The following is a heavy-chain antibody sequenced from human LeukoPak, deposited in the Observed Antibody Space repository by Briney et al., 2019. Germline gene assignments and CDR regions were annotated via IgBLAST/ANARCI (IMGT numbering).Heavy chain of an antibody. J-gene: IGHJ3*02. Sequence: SETLSLTCTVSGGSISSGGYYWSWIRQHPGKGLEWIGYIYYSGSTYYNPSLKSRVTISVDTSKNQFSPKLSSVTAADTAVYYCARVEAAAHAFDIWGQGTMVTVSS. V-gene: IGHV4-31*03. CDR3: ARVEAAAHAFDI. CDR2: IYYSGST. CDR1: GGSISSGGYY. D-gene: IGHD6-13*01.